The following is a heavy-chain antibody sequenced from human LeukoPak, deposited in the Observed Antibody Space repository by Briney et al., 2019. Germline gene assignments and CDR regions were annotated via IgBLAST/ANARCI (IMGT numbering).Heavy chain of an antibody. CDR3: APHLVGSGSLYYFDY. J-gene: IGHJ4*02. CDR1: GFTFSSYG. Sequence: GGSLRLSCAASGFTFSSYGMHWVRQAPGKGLEWVAFIRYDGSNKYYADSVKGRFTISRDNSKNTLYLQMNSLRAEDTAVYYCAPHLVGSGSLYYFDYWGQGTLVTVSS. V-gene: IGHV3-30*02. D-gene: IGHD3-10*01. CDR2: IRYDGSNK.